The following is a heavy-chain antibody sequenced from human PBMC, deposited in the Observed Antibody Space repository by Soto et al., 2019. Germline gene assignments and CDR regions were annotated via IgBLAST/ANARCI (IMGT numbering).Heavy chain of an antibody. CDR2: VYDNGRP. V-gene: IGHV4-59*01. J-gene: IGHJ4*02. D-gene: IGHD3-9*01. CDR1: GGSISVYY. CDR3: ARGVGSSPPRY. Sequence: TLSLTCTISGGSISVYYWSWIRQSPRQGLEWIGYVYDNGRPYYSPSLKSRVTISADTSKNQISLKLTSATAADTAVYYCARGVGSSPPRYWGRGTLVTVSS.